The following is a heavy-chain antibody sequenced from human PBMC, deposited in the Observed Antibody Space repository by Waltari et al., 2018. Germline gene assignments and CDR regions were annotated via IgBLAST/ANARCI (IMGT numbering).Heavy chain of an antibody. Sequence: EVHLEESGGDLVQPGGYLRLSCATSGFIFNTFNMNWVRQSPLGGLGVVASIRDTGSIHYADSGKGRFIIARDNGKSSLSLQMDSLRAEDTGVYYCVRETPITSRFESWGQGTPVTVSS. V-gene: IGHV3-48*01. CDR3: VRETPITSRFES. J-gene: IGHJ4*02. CDR2: IRDTGSI. D-gene: IGHD5-12*01. CDR1: GFIFNTFN.